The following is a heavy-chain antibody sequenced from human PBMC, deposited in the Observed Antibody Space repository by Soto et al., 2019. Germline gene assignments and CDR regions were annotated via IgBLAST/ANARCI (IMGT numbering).Heavy chain of an antibody. D-gene: IGHD3-3*01. V-gene: IGHV3-15*07. CDR2: IKSKTDGGTT. J-gene: IGHJ6*02. Sequence: PGGSLRLSCVASGFTFSNAWMNWVRQAPGKGLEWVGRIKSKTDGGTTDYAAPVKGRFTISRDDSKNTLYLQMNSLKTEDTAVYYCTTAFGVVTPAYYYGMDVWGQGTTVTVSS. CDR3: TTAFGVVTPAYYYGMDV. CDR1: GFTFSNAW.